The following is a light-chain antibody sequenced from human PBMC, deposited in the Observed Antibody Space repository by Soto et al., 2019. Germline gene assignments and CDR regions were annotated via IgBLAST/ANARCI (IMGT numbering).Light chain of an antibody. J-gene: IGKJ5*01. CDR3: QQSYSAPIT. CDR1: QSISFY. CDR2: AAS. Sequence: DIQMTQSPSSLSASVGDRVTITCRASQSISFYLNWYQHKPGKAPKVLIYAASNLQSGVPSRFSGSGSGTDFTLTISNLQPEDFATYSCQQSYSAPITFGQGTRLEIK. V-gene: IGKV1-39*01.